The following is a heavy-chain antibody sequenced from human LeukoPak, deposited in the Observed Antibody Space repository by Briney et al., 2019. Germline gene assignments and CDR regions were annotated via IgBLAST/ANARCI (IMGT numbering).Heavy chain of an antibody. V-gene: IGHV3-33*01. CDR2: IWYDGSNK. Sequence: GGSLRLSCVASGFTFSSYGMHWVRQAPGKGLEWVAVIWYDGSNKYYADSVKGRFTISRDNSKNTLYLQMNSLRAEDTAVYYCARDSHPLGDSSGPTAYWGQGTLVTVSS. CDR3: ARDSHPLGDSSGPTAY. D-gene: IGHD3-22*01. CDR1: GFTFSSYG. J-gene: IGHJ4*02.